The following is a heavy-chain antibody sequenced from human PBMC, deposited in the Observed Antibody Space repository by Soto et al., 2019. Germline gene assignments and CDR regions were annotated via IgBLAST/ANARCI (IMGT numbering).Heavy chain of an antibody. D-gene: IGHD1-1*01. V-gene: IGHV1-18*01. CDR1: GYTFTSYG. CDR2: ISAYNGNT. J-gene: IGHJ5*02. Sequence: ASVKVSCKASGYTFTSYGISWVRQAPGQGLEWMGWISAYNGNTNYAQKLQGRVTMTTDTSTSTAYMELRSLRSDDTAVYYWASDYHNVQSWFDPWRQRHLVTVSS. CDR3: ASDYHNVQSWFDP.